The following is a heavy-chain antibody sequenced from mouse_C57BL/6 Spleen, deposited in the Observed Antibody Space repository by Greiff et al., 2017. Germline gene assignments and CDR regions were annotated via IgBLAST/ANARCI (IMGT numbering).Heavy chain of an antibody. V-gene: IGHV1-72*01. CDR3: ARVSNSDYYARDY. CDR2: IGPNSGGT. D-gene: IGHD2-5*01. CDR1: GYTFTSYW. J-gene: IGHJ4*01. Sequence: QVQLQQPGAELVKPGASVKLSCKASGYTFTSYWMHWVKQRPGRGLEWIGRIGPNSGGTKYNEKFKSKATLTVDKPSSTASMKLRRLTTEASAVYYCARVSNSDYYARDYGGKGTTVTVAS.